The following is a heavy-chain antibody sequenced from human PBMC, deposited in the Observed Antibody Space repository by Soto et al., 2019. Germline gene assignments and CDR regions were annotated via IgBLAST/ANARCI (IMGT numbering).Heavy chain of an antibody. CDR1: GGSISSSSYY. CDR2: IYYSGST. D-gene: IGHD5-18*01. J-gene: IGHJ4*02. CDR3: ARGYTLFHY. V-gene: IGHV4-39*01. Sequence: PSETLSLTCTVSGGSISSSSYYWGWIRQPPGKGLEWIGSIYYSGSTYYNPSLKSRVTISVDTSKNQFSLKLSSVTAADTAVYYCARGYTLFHYWRQGTLVTVSS.